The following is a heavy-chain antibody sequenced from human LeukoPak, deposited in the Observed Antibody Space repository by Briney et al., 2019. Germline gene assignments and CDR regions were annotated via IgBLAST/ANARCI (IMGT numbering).Heavy chain of an antibody. D-gene: IGHD4-11*01. CDR3: VRGLYRRDAGY. Sequence: AETLSLTCDVYGGSLSGYYWSWIRQPPGKRLEWIGEINHGGHTNYNPSLKSRVAMSVDTSKNQFSLNLGSVTAADTAVYYCVRGLYRRDAGYWGQGTLLTVSS. J-gene: IGHJ4*02. CDR1: GGSLSGYY. V-gene: IGHV4-34*01. CDR2: INHGGHT.